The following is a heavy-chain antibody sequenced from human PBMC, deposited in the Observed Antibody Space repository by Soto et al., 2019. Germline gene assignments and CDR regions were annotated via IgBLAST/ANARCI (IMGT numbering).Heavy chain of an antibody. V-gene: IGHV4-39*01. J-gene: IGHJ4*02. Sequence: SETRSLTCTVSGGSISSSSYYWGWIRHPPGKGLEWIGSIYYSGSTYYNPSLKSRVTISVDTSKNQFSLKLSSVTAADTAVYYCARVRLEYYDFWSGYLDYWGQGTLGTVSS. CDR2: IYYSGST. D-gene: IGHD3-3*01. CDR3: ARVRLEYYDFWSGYLDY. CDR1: GGSISSSSYY.